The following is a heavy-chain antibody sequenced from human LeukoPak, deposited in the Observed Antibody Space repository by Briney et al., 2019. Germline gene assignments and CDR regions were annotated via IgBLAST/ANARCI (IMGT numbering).Heavy chain of an antibody. CDR1: GFTFSDFY. CDR2: ISGTGNTI. CDR3: ARGSANSWKRYLDH. V-gene: IGHV3-11*01. D-gene: IGHD4/OR15-4a*01. J-gene: IGHJ4*02. Sequence: GGSLRLSCAASGFTFSDFYMSWIRQAPGKGPEWLSYISGTGNTIYYPDSLRDRLTVSRDNADDLLFLEMNSLRAEDTAMYYCARGSANSWKRYLDHWGQGALVTVSS.